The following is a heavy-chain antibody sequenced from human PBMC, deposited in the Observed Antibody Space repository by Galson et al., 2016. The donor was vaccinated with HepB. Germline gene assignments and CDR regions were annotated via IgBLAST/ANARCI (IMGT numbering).Heavy chain of an antibody. CDR3: ARGSYSRGHD. CDR2: INQGGSEN. D-gene: IGHD3-10*01. J-gene: IGHJ4*02. V-gene: IGHV3-7*05. CDR1: GFTFSSNW. Sequence: SLRLSCAASGFTFSSNWMNWVRQTPGKGLEWVANINQGGSENNYVDSVKGRFTISRDISKNTIYLQMSSLRAEDTALYFCARGSYSRGHDWGQGTLVTVSS.